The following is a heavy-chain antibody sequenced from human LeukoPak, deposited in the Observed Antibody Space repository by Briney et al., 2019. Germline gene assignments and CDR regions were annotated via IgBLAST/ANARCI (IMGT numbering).Heavy chain of an antibody. CDR1: GFTFSSYA. D-gene: IGHD3-3*01. V-gene: IGHV3-23*01. CDR3: AKSDYDFWSGYYTGIPFFDY. CDR2: ISGSGGST. J-gene: IGHJ4*02. Sequence: GGSLRFSCAASGFTFSSYAMSWVRQAPGKGLEWVSAISGSGGSTYYADSVKGRFTISRDNSKNTLYLQMNSLRAEDTAVYYCAKSDYDFWSGYYTGIPFFDYWGQGTLVTVSS.